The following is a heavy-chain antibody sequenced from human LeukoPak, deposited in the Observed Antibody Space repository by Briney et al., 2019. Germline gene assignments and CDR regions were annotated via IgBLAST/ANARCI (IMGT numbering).Heavy chain of an antibody. CDR1: GFTFSSYS. CDR3: ARLTTQFNWFDP. Sequence: GGSLRLSCAASGFTFSSYSMNWVRQAPGKGLEWVSYININGRTTYYSDSVKGRFTVSRDNAKNSLYLQMNSLRAEDTAVYYCARLTTQFNWFDPGDQGTLVTVSS. D-gene: IGHD1-1*01. J-gene: IGHJ5*02. CDR2: ININGRTT. V-gene: IGHV3-48*04.